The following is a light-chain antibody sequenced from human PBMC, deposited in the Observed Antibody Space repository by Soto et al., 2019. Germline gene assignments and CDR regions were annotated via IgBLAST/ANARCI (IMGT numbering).Light chain of an antibody. J-gene: IGKJ1*01. CDR1: QSISSY. CDR3: QQSYSTPRT. CDR2: AAS. V-gene: IGKV1-39*01. Sequence: DIQITHSPSSLSASVGDRVTITCRSSQSISSYLNWYQQKPGKATKLLIYAASSLQSGVPSRFSGSGSGTDFTLTISSLQPEDFATYYCQQSYSTPRTFGQGTKVDIK.